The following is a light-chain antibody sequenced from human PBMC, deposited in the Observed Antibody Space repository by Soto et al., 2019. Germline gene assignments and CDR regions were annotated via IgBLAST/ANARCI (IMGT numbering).Light chain of an antibody. V-gene: IGKV1-5*01. CDR1: QSISSW. Sequence: IQMTQSPSTLSASVGDRVTITCRAIQSISSWLAWYQQKPGKAPSILIYDASSLESGVPSRFSGSGSGTEFTLTISSLQPDDFATYYCQQYNSYSPPLTFGGGTKV. CDR3: QQYNSYSPPLT. CDR2: DAS. J-gene: IGKJ4*01.